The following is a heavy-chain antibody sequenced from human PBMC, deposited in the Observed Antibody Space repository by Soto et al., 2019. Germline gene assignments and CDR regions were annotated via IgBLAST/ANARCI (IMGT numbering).Heavy chain of an antibody. Sequence: SETLSLTCTVSGGSIRSGDYYGSWIRQFPGQGLEWIGYIYHSGSSQYNPSLTSRVTISVDTSKNQLSLRLSSVTAADTAVYYCARSYGSGSYYDYYYGMDVWGQGTTVTVSS. J-gene: IGHJ6*02. CDR2: IYHSGSS. V-gene: IGHV4-61*08. CDR1: GGSIRSGDYY. CDR3: ARSYGSGSYYDYYYGMDV. D-gene: IGHD3-10*01.